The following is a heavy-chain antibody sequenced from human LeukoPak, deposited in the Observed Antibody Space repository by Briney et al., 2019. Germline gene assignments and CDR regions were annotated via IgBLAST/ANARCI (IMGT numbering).Heavy chain of an antibody. J-gene: IGHJ4*02. V-gene: IGHV4-34*01. CDR1: GGSFSGYY. Sequence: TSETLSLTCAVYGGSFSGYYWSWIRQPPGKGLEWIGEINHSGSTNYNPSLKSRVTISVDTSKNQFFLKLSSVAAADTAVYYCARGPYYGGIDYWGQGTLVTVSS. CDR3: ARGPYYGGIDY. CDR2: INHSGST. D-gene: IGHD4-23*01.